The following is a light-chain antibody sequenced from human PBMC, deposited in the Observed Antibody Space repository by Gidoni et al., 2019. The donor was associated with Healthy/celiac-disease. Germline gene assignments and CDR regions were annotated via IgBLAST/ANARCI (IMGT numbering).Light chain of an antibody. Sequence: DIVLTQSPATLSLSPGERATRSCRASPSVSSYLAWYQQKPGQAPRLLIYAASNRATGIPARFSGSGSGTVFTLTISSLEPEDFAVYYCQQRSNWPSTFXPXTKVDIK. CDR2: AAS. CDR1: PSVSSY. V-gene: IGKV3-11*01. J-gene: IGKJ3*01. CDR3: QQRSNWPST.